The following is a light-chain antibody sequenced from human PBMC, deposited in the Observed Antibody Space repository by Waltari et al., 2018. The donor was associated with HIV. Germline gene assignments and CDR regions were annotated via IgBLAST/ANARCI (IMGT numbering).Light chain of an antibody. Sequence: QSVLTQPPSVSEATRQRVTLSCSGSSSNIGNNAVNWYQQVPGKAPKLLIYDDDLLSSGVSDRFSGSKSGTSASLAIRGLQSEDEAEYYCAAWDDYLNGYVFGSGTKVTVL. J-gene: IGLJ1*01. CDR3: AAWDDYLNGYV. CDR2: DDD. V-gene: IGLV1-36*01. CDR1: SSNIGNNA.